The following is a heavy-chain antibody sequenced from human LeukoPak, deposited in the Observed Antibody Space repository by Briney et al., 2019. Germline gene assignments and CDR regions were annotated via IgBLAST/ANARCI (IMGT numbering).Heavy chain of an antibody. CDR3: ARHRYYYDTTSYAFDS. CDR1: SYSISSDYY. V-gene: IGHV4-38-2*02. Sequence: PSETLTLTCTVSSYSISSDYYWGWIRPPPGKGLEWTGSIYHSGSTYCNPSLKSRVTISVDTSKNQFSLNLNSVTAADTAVYYCARHRYYYDTTSYAFDSWGQGILVTVSS. CDR2: IYHSGST. D-gene: IGHD3-22*01. J-gene: IGHJ4*02.